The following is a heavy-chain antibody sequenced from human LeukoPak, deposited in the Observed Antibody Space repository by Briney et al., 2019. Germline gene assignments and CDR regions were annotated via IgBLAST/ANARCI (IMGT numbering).Heavy chain of an antibody. V-gene: IGHV4-34*01. Sequence: PSETLSLTCAVYGGSFSGYYWSWTRQPPGKGLEWIGEINHSGSTNYNPSLKSRVTISVDTSKNQFSLKLSSVTAADTAVYYCARASIAARRPWRWFDPWGQGTLVTVSS. CDR2: INHSGST. D-gene: IGHD6-6*01. CDR3: ARASIAARRPWRWFDP. CDR1: GGSFSGYY. J-gene: IGHJ5*02.